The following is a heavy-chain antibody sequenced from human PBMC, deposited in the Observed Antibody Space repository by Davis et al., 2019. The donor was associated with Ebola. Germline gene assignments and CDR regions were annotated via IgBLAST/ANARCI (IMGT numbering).Heavy chain of an antibody. D-gene: IGHD6-13*01. CDR1: GFTVSSNY. CDR3: ARYIAAAGTEGYYYGMDV. V-gene: IGHV3-53*01. J-gene: IGHJ6*02. Sequence: GESLKISCAASGFTVSSNYMSWVRQAPGKGLEWVSVIYSGGSTYYADSVKGRFTISRDNSKNTLYLQMNSLRAEDTAVYYCARYIAAAGTEGYYYGMDVWGQGTTVTVSS. CDR2: IYSGGST.